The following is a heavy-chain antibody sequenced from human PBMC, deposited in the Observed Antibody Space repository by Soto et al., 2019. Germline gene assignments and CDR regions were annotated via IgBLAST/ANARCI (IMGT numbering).Heavy chain of an antibody. D-gene: IGHD3-10*02. J-gene: IGHJ3*02. Sequence: QVQLQEAGPGLVRPSQTLSLTCTVAGGSMSENDYYWSWLRQSPGQGLQWIGYIYDTWTTSYSPSLKSRVTMSADTSRNQFSLKLTSVTAADTALYFCARGIVRGGFDIWGQGTMVIVSS. CDR2: IYDTWTT. CDR1: GGSMSENDYY. CDR3: ARGIVRGGFDI. V-gene: IGHV4-30-4*01.